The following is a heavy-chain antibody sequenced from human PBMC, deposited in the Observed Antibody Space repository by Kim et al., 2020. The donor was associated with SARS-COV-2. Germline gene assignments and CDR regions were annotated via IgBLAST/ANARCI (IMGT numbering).Heavy chain of an antibody. D-gene: IGHD6-19*01. Sequence: TPSLKSRVTISVDTSKTQFSLKLSSVTAADTAVYYCARKYSSGWGAWFDPWGQGTLVTVSS. J-gene: IGHJ5*02. CDR3: ARKYSSGWGAWFDP. V-gene: IGHV4-59*01.